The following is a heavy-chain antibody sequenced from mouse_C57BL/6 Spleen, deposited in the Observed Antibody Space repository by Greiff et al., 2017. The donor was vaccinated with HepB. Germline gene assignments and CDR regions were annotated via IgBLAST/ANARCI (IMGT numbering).Heavy chain of an antibody. CDR3: ARVYDGYYHYYAMDY. CDR2: IHPNSGST. D-gene: IGHD2-3*01. V-gene: IGHV1-64*01. Sequence: QVHVKQPGAELVKPGASVKLSCKASGYTFTSYWMHWVKQRPGQGLEWIGMIHPNSGSTNYNEKFKSKATLTVDKSSSTAYMQLSSLTSEDSAVYYCARVYDGYYHYYAMDYWGQGTSVTVSS. CDR1: GYTFTSYW. J-gene: IGHJ4*01.